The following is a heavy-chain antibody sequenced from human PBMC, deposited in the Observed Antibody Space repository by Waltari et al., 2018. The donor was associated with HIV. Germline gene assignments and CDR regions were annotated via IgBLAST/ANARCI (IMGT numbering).Heavy chain of an antibody. CDR3: ASTHCSSTSCYADWYFDL. D-gene: IGHD2-2*01. Sequence: QVQLQESGPGLVKPSQTLSLTCTVSGGSISSGGYYWSWIRQHPGKGLEWLGYISYSWSTYYSPSLKSRVTISVDTAKNQFSLKLSSVTAADTAVYYCASTHCSSTSCYADWYFDLWGRGTLVTVSS. CDR2: ISYSWST. V-gene: IGHV4-31*03. J-gene: IGHJ2*01. CDR1: GGSISSGGYY.